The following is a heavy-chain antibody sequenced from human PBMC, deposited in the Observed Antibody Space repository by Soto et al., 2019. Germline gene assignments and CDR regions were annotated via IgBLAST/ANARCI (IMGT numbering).Heavy chain of an antibody. J-gene: IGHJ6*02. CDR3: ATNGQPPYYSYGLDV. CDR2: ISGYNGDT. V-gene: IGHV1-18*01. CDR1: GYTFTRYG. D-gene: IGHD2-8*01. Sequence: QGKLVQSEAEVKKPGASVKVSCKASGYTFTRYGISWVRQAPGQGLEWMGWISGYNGDTTYAQKFQGRVTMTIDTSTSTAYMELRSLTSDDTAVYYCATNGQPPYYSYGLDVWGQGTKVTVSS.